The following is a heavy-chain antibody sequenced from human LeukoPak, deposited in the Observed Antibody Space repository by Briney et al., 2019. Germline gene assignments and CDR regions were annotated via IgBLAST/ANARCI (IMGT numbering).Heavy chain of an antibody. CDR3: RGDSSY. Sequence: PGGSLRLSCAASGFTVSSNYMNWVRQAPGKGLEWVSLIYSGDITYYADSVKGRFTISRDNSKNTLYLQMLSLRAEDTAVYYCRGDSSYWGQGTLVTVSS. D-gene: IGHD2-21*01. V-gene: IGHV3-53*01. J-gene: IGHJ4*02. CDR2: IYSGDIT. CDR1: GFTVSSNY.